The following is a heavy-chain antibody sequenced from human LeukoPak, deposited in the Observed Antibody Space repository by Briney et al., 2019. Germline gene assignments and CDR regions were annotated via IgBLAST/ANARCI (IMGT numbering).Heavy chain of an antibody. CDR2: IHPGNGNT. Sequence: ASVKVSCKASGYTFTRYAMHWVRQAPGQRLAWMGWIHPGNGNTKYSQKFQGRVTITRDTSASTAYMEPSSLRSEGTAVYYCARDSCFGGTCQNDAFDIWGRGTMVTASS. V-gene: IGHV1-3*01. J-gene: IGHJ3*02. D-gene: IGHD2-15*01. CDR1: GYTFTRYA. CDR3: ARDSCFGGTCQNDAFDI.